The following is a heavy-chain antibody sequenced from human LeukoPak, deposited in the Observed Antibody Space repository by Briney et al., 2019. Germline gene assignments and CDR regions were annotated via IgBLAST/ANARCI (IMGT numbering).Heavy chain of an antibody. D-gene: IGHD3-3*01. CDR1: GGSFSGYY. CDR2: INHSGST. Sequence: PSETLSLTCAVYGGSFSGYYWSWIRQPPGKGLEWIGEINHSGSTNYNPSLKSRVTISVDTSKNQFSLKLSSVTAADTAVYYCARGSEYYDFRSGYSSPFDYWGQGTLVTVSS. V-gene: IGHV4-34*01. J-gene: IGHJ4*02. CDR3: ARGSEYYDFRSGYSSPFDY.